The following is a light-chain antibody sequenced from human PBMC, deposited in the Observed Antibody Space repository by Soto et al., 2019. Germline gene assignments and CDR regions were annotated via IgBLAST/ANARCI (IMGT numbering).Light chain of an antibody. J-gene: IGKJ2*01. CDR1: QSLSINY. V-gene: IGKV3-20*01. Sequence: EIVLTQSPATLSLSPGERATLSCRASQSLSINYLAWYQQKPGQAPRLLIYGASSRANGIPDRFSGSGSGTDFTLSISRVEPEDFAVYYCQQYDEWPPSYTFGQGTKLEI. CDR2: GAS. CDR3: QQYDEWPPSYT.